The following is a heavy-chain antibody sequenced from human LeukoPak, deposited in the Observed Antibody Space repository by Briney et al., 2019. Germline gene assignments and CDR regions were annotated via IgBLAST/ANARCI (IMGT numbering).Heavy chain of an antibody. D-gene: IGHD5-24*01. V-gene: IGHV1-69*05. CDR3: ARSVPEMATIHYYYYMDV. Sequence: ASVKVSCKASGGTFSSYAISRVRQAPGQGLEWMGGIIPIFGTANYAQKFQGRVTITTDESTSTAYMELSSLRSEDTAVYYCARSVPEMATIHYYYYMDVWGKGTTVTVSS. CDR1: GGTFSSYA. J-gene: IGHJ6*03. CDR2: IIPIFGTA.